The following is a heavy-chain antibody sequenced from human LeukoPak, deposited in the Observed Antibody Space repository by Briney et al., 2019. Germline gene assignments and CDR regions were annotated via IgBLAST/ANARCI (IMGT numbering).Heavy chain of an antibody. CDR3: ARVGAGSSSFWTNYYYMDV. CDR2: INPSGGST. Sequence: GASVKASCKASGYTFTSYYMHWVRQAPGQGLEWMGIINPSGGSTSYAQKFQGRVTMTRDTSTSTAYMELRSLRSDDTAVYYCARVGAGSSSFWTNYYYMDVWGKGTTVTVSS. J-gene: IGHJ6*03. V-gene: IGHV1-46*01. CDR1: GYTFTSYY. D-gene: IGHD6-6*01.